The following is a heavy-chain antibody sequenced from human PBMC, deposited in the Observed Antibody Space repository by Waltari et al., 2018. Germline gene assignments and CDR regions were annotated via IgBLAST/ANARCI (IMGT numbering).Heavy chain of an antibody. CDR1: GGTFSSYA. CDR2: IIPICGAA. J-gene: IGHJ6*02. CDR3: ARAPSHYYSGMDV. V-gene: IGHV1-69*01. Sequence: QVQLVQSGAAVKKPGSSAKVSCKASGGTFSSYAISWVRQAPGQGLEGMGGIIPICGAASYAQKCQGRVTMTADEPTSTAYMELSSLRSEDTAVYYCARAPSHYYSGMDVWGQGTPVTVSS.